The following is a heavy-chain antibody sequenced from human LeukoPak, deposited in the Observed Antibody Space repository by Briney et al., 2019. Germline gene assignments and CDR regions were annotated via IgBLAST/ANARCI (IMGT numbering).Heavy chain of an antibody. CDR3: ARDTYYYDSSGYYLFDY. Sequence: PSETLSLTCTVSGGSISSYYWSWIRQPPGKGLEWIGYIYYSGSTNYNPSLKSRVTISVDRSKNQFSLKLSSVTAADTAVYYCARDTYYYDSSGYYLFDYWGQGTLVTVSS. CDR2: IYYSGST. V-gene: IGHV4-59*01. J-gene: IGHJ4*02. D-gene: IGHD3-22*01. CDR1: GGSISSYY.